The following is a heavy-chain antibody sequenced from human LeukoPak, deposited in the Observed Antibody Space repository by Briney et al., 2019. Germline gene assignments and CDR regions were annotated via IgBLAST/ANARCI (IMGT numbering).Heavy chain of an antibody. D-gene: IGHD1-26*01. CDR1: GGTFSTYA. CDR2: IIPISGTV. CDR3: GRGVRNSGSYYVDY. Sequence: SVKVSCKAPGGTFSTYAISWMRQAPGQGLEWMGGIIPISGTVNYAQKFQGRVTIIADASTSTAHMELSSLRSEDTAVYYCGRGVRNSGSYYVDYWGQGALVTVSS. J-gene: IGHJ4*02. V-gene: IGHV1-69*13.